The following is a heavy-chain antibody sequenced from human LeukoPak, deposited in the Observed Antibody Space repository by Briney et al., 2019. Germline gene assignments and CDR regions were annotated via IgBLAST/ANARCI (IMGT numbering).Heavy chain of an antibody. CDR1: GGSISSYY. Sequence: PSETLSLPCTGFGGSISSYYWGWIRQPPGKGLEWIGYIYYSGSTNYNPSLKSRVTISVDTSKNQFSLKLSSVTAADTAVYYCARWYYDSSGYRYFDYWGQGTLVTVSS. J-gene: IGHJ4*02. CDR2: IYYSGST. D-gene: IGHD3-22*01. CDR3: ARWYYDSSGYRYFDY. V-gene: IGHV4-59*01.